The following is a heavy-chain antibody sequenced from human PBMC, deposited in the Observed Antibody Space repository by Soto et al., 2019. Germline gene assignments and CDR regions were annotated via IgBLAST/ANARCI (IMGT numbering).Heavy chain of an antibody. V-gene: IGHV3-23*01. CDR1: GCSFSSYG. CDR2: GSGNGGET. J-gene: IGHJ4*02. CDR3: GKERRGRGWFLSGY. D-gene: IGHD6-19*01. Sequence: GGTLRLSCKASGCSFSSYGMHWVRQAQGQGLERVSAGSGNGGETSYSDSVRGRFTISRDNTKDTLFLQMISLRADDTGVYYCGKERRGRGWFLSGYWGQGILVTVSS.